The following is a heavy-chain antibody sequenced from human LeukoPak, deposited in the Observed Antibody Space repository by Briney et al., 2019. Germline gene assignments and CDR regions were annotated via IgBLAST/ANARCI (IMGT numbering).Heavy chain of an antibody. J-gene: IGHJ3*02. Sequence: SETLSLTCTVSGGSISSYYWSWIRQPPGKGLEWIGYIYYSGSTNYNPSLKSRVIISVDTSKNQFSLKLSSVTAADTAVYYCARESAGKGFDWNSRAFDIWGQGTMVTVSS. CDR3: ARESAGKGFDWNSRAFDI. D-gene: IGHD3-9*01. CDR1: GGSISSYY. V-gene: IGHV4-59*01. CDR2: IYYSGST.